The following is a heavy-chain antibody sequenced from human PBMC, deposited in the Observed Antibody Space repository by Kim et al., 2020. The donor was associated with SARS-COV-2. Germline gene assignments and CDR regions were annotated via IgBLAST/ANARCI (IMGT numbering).Heavy chain of an antibody. J-gene: IGHJ3*02. Sequence: SETLSLTCSVSGGSISSYYWSWIRQPPGSELEWIGYIYYTGSTNYNPSLQSRVTISLDTSKNQFSLKLSSVTTADTAGYYCGRGGTVKTAFDIWGQGTLV. CDR3: GRGGTVKTAFDI. CDR1: GGSISSYY. V-gene: IGHV4-59*13. CDR2: IYYTGST. D-gene: IGHD1-26*01.